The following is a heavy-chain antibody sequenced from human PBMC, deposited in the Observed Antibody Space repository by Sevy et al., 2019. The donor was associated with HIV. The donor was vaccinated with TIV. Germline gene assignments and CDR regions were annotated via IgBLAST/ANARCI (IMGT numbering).Heavy chain of an antibody. CDR2: LSYDGSNR. D-gene: IGHD2-21*02. CDR1: GFTFSSYA. CDR3: ARHGGGVGIGTKLYCGGDCPKDH. V-gene: IGHV3-30-3*01. J-gene: IGHJ4*02. Sequence: GGYLRLSCAASGFTFSSYAMHWVRQAPGKGLEWVAVLSYDGSNRYYSDSVKGRFTISRDNSKNTLYLQMSSLRPDDTALXYCARHGGGVGIGTKLYCGGDCPKDHWGQGTLVTVSS.